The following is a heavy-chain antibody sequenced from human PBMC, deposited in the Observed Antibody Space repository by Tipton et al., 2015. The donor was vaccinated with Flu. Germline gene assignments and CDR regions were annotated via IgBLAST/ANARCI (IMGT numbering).Heavy chain of an antibody. CDR1: GGSISSSSYY. CDR3: ARDGGQWLVRGAFDI. V-gene: IGHV4-39*07. CDR2: IDYSGST. J-gene: IGHJ3*02. D-gene: IGHD6-19*01. Sequence: TLSLTCTVSGGSISSSSYYWGWIRQPPGKGLEWIGSIDYSGSTYYNPSLKSRVTISVDTSKNQFSLKLSSVTAADTAVYYCARDGGQWLVRGAFDIWGQGTMVTVSS.